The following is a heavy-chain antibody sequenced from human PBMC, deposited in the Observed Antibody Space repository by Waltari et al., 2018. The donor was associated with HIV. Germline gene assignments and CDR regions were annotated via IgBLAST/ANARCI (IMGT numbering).Heavy chain of an antibody. V-gene: IGHV1-69*01. CDR1: GGTLSNNV. J-gene: IGHJ3*02. CDR2: IIPVCGTA. Sequence: QVLLVQSGAEVKKPGSSVKVSCKTSGGTLSNNVITWVRQAPGQGLEWMGGIIPVCGTADYAQKFRDRVTIAADESTTTVYMEVSSLRPDDTAVYYCARDEGLTLGAAGDAFDIWGQGTVVTVSS. D-gene: IGHD1-26*01. CDR3: ARDEGLTLGAAGDAFDI.